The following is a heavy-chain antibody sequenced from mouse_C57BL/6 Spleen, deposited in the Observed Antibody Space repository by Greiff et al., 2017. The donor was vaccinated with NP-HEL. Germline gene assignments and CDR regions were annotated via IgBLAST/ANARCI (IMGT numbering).Heavy chain of an antibody. CDR3: TRWGYGSSSAWCAY. D-gene: IGHD1-1*01. Sequence: QVQLQQSGAELVRPGASVTLSCKASGYTFTDYEMHWVKQTPVHGLEWIGAIDPETGGTAYNQKFKGKAILTADKSSSTAYMELRSLTSEDSAVYYCTRWGYGSSSAWCAYWGQGTLVTVSA. CDR1: GYTFTDYE. J-gene: IGHJ3*01. V-gene: IGHV1-15*01. CDR2: IDPETGGT.